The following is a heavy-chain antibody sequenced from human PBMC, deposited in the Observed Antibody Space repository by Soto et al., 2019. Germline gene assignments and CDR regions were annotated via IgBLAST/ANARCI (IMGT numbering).Heavy chain of an antibody. J-gene: IGHJ6*02. V-gene: IGHV1-69*13. CDR3: ARVGTAMAPYYYYYYGMDV. D-gene: IGHD5-18*01. CDR1: GGTFSSYA. Sequence: SVKVSCKASGGTFSSYAISWVRQAPGQGLEWMGGIIPIFGTANYAQKFQGRVTITADESTSTAYMELSSLRSEDTAVYYCARVGTAMAPYYYYYYGMDVWGQGTTVTVSS. CDR2: IIPIFGTA.